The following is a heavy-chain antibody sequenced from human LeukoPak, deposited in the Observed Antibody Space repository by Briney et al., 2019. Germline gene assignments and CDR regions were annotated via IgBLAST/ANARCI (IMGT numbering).Heavy chain of an antibody. Sequence: SETLSLTCTVSGGSISSYYWSWIRQPAGKGLEWIGRIYTSGSTNYNPSLKSRVAISVDTSKNQFSLKLSSVTAADTAVYYCARAGYSLADAHAFDIWGQGTMVTVSS. V-gene: IGHV4-4*07. J-gene: IGHJ3*02. CDR3: ARAGYSLADAHAFDI. CDR1: GGSISSYY. D-gene: IGHD2-21*01. CDR2: IYTSGST.